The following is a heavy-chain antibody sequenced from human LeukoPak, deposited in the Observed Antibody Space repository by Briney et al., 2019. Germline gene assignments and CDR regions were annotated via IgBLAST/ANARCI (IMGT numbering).Heavy chain of an antibody. CDR1: GGSLSSSNYY. CDR3: ASGSYSSGWHPYFDS. J-gene: IGHJ4*02. V-gene: IGHV4-39*01. D-gene: IGHD6-19*01. Sequence: SEILSLTCSVSGGSLSSSNYYWGCIRQPPGKGLEWIGSLFYTGSTYYNPSLKSRVTISVDTSKNQFSLNLSSVTAADTAIYYCASGSYSSGWHPYFDSWGQGTLVTVSS. CDR2: LFYTGST.